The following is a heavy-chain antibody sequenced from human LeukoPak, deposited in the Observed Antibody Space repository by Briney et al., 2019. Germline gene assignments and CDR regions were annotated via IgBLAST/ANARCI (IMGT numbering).Heavy chain of an antibody. CDR2: IYYSGST. CDR1: GFSISTGRY. Sequence: PSETLSLTCSVSGFSISTGRYWGWFRQPPGKGLEWIGSIYYSGSTYYNPSLKSRVTISVDTSKNQFSLKLSSVTAADTAVYYCARGRIRQGYYGSGSYNYMDVWGKGTTVTVSS. D-gene: IGHD3-10*01. CDR3: ARGRIRQGYYGSGSYNYMDV. V-gene: IGHV4-38-2*02. J-gene: IGHJ6*03.